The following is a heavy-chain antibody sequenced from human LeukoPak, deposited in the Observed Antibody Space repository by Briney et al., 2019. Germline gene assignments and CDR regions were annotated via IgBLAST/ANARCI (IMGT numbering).Heavy chain of an antibody. V-gene: IGHV3-23*01. J-gene: IGHJ5*02. D-gene: IGHD6-13*01. CDR2: ISGSGGST. Sequence: PGGSLRLSCAASGFTISSYAMSWVRQAPGKGLEWVSAISGSGGSTYYADSVKGRFTISRDNSKNTLYLQMNSLRAEDTAVYYCAKRGESIAAARNWFDPWGQGTLVTVSS. CDR3: AKRGESIAAARNWFDP. CDR1: GFTISSYA.